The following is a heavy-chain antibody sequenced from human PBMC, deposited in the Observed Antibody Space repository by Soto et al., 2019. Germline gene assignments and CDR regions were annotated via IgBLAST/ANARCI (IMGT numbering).Heavy chain of an antibody. V-gene: IGHV4-4*07. J-gene: IGHJ5*02. CDR3: VRDGTKTLRDWFDP. D-gene: IGHD1-1*01. CDR1: GASMSGSY. Sequence: PSETLSLTCTVSGASMSGSYWSWIRKSAGKGLEWIGRIYATGTTDYNPSLKSRVMMSVDTSKKQFSLKLRSVTAADTAVYYCVRDGTKTLRDWFDPWGQGISVTAPQ. CDR2: IYATGTT.